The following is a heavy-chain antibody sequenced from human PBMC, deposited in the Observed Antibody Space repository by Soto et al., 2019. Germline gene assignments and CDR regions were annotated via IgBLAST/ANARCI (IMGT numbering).Heavy chain of an antibody. V-gene: IGHV1-69*13. CDR3: VHYDFWSGPGSDY. Sequence: ASVKVSCKASGGTFSSYAISWVRQAPGQGLEWMGGIIPIFGTANYAQKFQGRVTITADESTSTAYMELSSLRSEDTAVYYCVHYDFWSGPGSDYWGQGTLVTVSS. J-gene: IGHJ4*02. D-gene: IGHD3-3*01. CDR2: IIPIFGTA. CDR1: GGTFSSYA.